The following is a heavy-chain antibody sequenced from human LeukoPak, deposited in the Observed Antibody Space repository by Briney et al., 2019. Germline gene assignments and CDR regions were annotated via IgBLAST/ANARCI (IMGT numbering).Heavy chain of an antibody. CDR2: INPSGGST. D-gene: IGHD5-12*01. J-gene: IGHJ4*02. V-gene: IGHV1-46*03. CDR3: ARSGYSGYDFYY. CDR1: GYTFTSYY. Sequence: GASVKVSCKASGYTFTSYYMHWVRQAPGQGLEWMGIINPSGGSTSHAQKFQGRVTMTRDTSTSTVYMELSSLRSEDTAVYYCARSGYSGYDFYYWGQGTLVTVSS.